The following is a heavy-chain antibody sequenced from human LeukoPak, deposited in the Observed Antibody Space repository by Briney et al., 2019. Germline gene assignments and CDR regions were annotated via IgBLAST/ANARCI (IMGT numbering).Heavy chain of an antibody. D-gene: IGHD5-18*01. CDR1: GYTFTSYG. J-gene: IGHJ4*02. V-gene: IGHV1-18*01. CDR3: ARDGERGYSYGYSDY. Sequence: ASVKVSCKASGYTFTSYGISWVRQAPGRGLEWMGWISAYNGNTNYAQKLQGRVTMTRDTSTSTVYMELSSLRSEDTAVYYCARDGERGYSYGYSDYWGQGTLVTVSS. CDR2: ISAYNGNT.